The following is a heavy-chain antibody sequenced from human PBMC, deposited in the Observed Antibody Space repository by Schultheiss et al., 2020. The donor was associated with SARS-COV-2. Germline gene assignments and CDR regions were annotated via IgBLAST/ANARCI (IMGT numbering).Heavy chain of an antibody. CDR1: GGTFSSYA. Sequence: SVKVSCKASGGTFSSYAISWVRQAPGQGLEWMGGIIPIFGTANYAQKFQGRVTITADKSTSTAYMELSSLRSEDTAVYYCAREKRYCSGGSCSDYYYYYGMDVWGQGTTVTVSS. CDR3: AREKRYCSGGSCSDYYYYYGMDV. CDR2: IIPIFGTA. D-gene: IGHD2-15*01. J-gene: IGHJ6*02. V-gene: IGHV1-69*06.